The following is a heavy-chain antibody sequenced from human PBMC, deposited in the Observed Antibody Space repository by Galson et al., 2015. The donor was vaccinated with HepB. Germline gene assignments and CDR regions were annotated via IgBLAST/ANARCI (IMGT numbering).Heavy chain of an antibody. Sequence: ETLSLTCAVYVGSFSDHFWSWIRQPPGKGLEWIGEVNHNGDTNYNPALKSRVTISADTSKNQFSLKLTSVTAADTAVYYCARGPVSVVYDYDWGSRRQPLYFLDLWGHGNLVTVSS. D-gene: IGHD3-16*01. CDR2: VNHNGDT. CDR1: VGSFSDHF. J-gene: IGHJ4*01. V-gene: IGHV4-34*01. CDR3: ARGPVSVVYDYDWGSRRQPLYFLDL.